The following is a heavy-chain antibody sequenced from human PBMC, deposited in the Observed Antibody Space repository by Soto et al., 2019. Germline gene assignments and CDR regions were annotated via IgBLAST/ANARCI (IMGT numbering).Heavy chain of an antibody. V-gene: IGHV3-15*01. CDR2: IKSKTDGGKT. J-gene: IGHJ6*02. Sequence: PGGSLRLSCAASGFTFSNSWMSWVRQAPGKGLEWVGRIKSKTDGGKTDYAAPVKGRFTISRDDSKNTLYLQMNSLKTEDTAVYYCTTYLVVVVARPSGMDVWGQGTTVTV. CDR1: GFTFSNSW. D-gene: IGHD2-15*01. CDR3: TTYLVVVVARPSGMDV.